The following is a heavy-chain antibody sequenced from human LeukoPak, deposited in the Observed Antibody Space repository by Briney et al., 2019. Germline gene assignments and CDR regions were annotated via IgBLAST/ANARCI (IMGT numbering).Heavy chain of an antibody. CDR1: GGSVSSSNW. CDR3: ARVAGHFDLPY. Sequence: SGTLSLTCAVSGGSVSSSNWWTWVRQPPGKGLEWIGEIYHSGSTKYNPSLKSRVAISVDKSKNRFSLKLTSVTAADTAVYYCARVAGHFDLPYWGQGTLVTVSS. D-gene: IGHD3-9*01. J-gene: IGHJ4*02. CDR2: IYHSGST. V-gene: IGHV4-4*02.